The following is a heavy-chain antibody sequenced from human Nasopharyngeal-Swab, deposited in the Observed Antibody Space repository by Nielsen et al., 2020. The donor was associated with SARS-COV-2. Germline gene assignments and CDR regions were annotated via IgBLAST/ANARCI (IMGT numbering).Heavy chain of an antibody. V-gene: IGHV1-69*05. D-gene: IGHD6-19*01. Sequence: SVKVSCKASGGTFSSYAISWVRQAPGQGLEWMGGIIPIFGTANYAQKFQGRVTITTDESTSTAYMELSSLRSEDTAVYYCARDSEGSGYDSIAVAAYSDYWGQGTLVTVSS. CDR1: GGTFSSYA. CDR2: IIPIFGTA. CDR3: ARDSEGSGYDSIAVAAYSDY. J-gene: IGHJ4*02.